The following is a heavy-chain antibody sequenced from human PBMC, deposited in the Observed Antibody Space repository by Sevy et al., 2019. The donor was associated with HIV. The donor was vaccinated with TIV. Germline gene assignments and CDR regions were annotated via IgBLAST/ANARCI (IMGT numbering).Heavy chain of an antibody. CDR2: VSGSGGKR. D-gene: IGHD3-10*01. CDR1: GFTFSNYG. CDR3: VRRGNYYGDAFDF. Sequence: GGSLRLSCAAFGFTFSNYGMTWVRQAPGKGLEWVSSVSGSGGKRYNADSVKGRFTISRDNSKNTLYLQMNSLRAEDTAVYYCVRRGNYYGDAFDFWGQGTVVTVSS. J-gene: IGHJ3*01. V-gene: IGHV3-23*01.